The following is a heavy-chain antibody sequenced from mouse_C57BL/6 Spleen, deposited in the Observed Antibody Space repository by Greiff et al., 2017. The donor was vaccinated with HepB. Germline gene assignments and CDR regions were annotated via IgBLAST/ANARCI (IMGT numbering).Heavy chain of an antibody. CDR2: IHPNSGST. Sequence: VQLQESGAELVKPGASVKLSCKASGYTFTSYWMHWVKQRPGQGLERIGMIHPNSGSTNYNEKFKSKATLTVDKSSSTAYMQLSSLTSEDSAVYYCARHYDYDGGDWYFDVWGTGTTVTVSS. CDR3: ARHYDYDGGDWYFDV. V-gene: IGHV1-64*01. D-gene: IGHD2-4*01. J-gene: IGHJ1*03. CDR1: GYTFTSYW.